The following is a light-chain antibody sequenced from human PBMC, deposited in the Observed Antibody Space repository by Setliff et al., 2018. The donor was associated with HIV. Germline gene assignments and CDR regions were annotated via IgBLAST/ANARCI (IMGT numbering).Light chain of an antibody. J-gene: IGLJ1*01. CDR3: CSYTSSTTYV. CDR2: EVN. V-gene: IGLV2-23*02. Sequence: QSVLTQPASVSGSPGQSIAISCTGTSSDVGIYNLVSWYQHHPGKAPKLIIYEVNKRPAGVSDRLSGSKSGNTASLTISGLRAEDEATYYCCSYTSSTTYVFGTGTKVTVL. CDR1: SSDVGIYNL.